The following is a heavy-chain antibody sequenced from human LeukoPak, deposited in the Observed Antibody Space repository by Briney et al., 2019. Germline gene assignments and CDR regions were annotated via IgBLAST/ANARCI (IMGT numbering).Heavy chain of an antibody. CDR3: ARDRQLQYFDY. D-gene: IGHD3-9*01. Sequence: RTSLRLSCAASGFTFRNHGMHWVRQAPGKGLEWVAVIWYDGSNQLYADSVKGRFTISRDNSKNTLHLQMNSLRAEDTAVYYCARDRQLQYFDYWGQGTLVTVSS. CDR2: IWYDGSNQ. CDR1: GFTFRNHG. V-gene: IGHV3-33*01. J-gene: IGHJ4*02.